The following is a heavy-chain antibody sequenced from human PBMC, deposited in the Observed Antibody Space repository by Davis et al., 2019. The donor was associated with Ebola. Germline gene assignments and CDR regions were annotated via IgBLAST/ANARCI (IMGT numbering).Heavy chain of an antibody. D-gene: IGHD1-1*01. CDR1: GFKVSDSY. J-gene: IGHJ4*02. Sequence: GESLKISCAASGFKVSDSYMSWVRQAPGKGLEWVSSIFSAGCTYYADSVRGRFTISRDNSKNTLSLQMNTLRAEDTAVYYCADVEAGSDYWGQGTLVTVSS. V-gene: IGHV3-66*01. CDR3: ADVEAGSDY. CDR2: IFSAGCT.